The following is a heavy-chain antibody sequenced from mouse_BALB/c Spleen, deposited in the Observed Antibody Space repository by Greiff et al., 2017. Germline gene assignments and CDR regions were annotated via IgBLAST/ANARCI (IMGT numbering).Heavy chain of an antibody. V-gene: IGHV1-77*01. CDR3: ASDGYYVRWYFDV. CDR2: IYPGSGST. CDR1: GYTFTDYV. J-gene: IGHJ1*01. D-gene: IGHD2-3*01. Sequence: VQLQQSGPELVKPGASVKMSCKASGYTFTDYVISWVKQRTGQGLEWIGEIYPGSGSTYYNEKFKGKATLTADKSSNTAYMQLSSLTSEDSAVYFCASDGYYVRWYFDVWGAGTTVTVSS.